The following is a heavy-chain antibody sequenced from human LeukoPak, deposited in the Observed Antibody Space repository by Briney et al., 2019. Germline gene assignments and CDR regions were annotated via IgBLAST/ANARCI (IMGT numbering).Heavy chain of an antibody. D-gene: IGHD2-2*01. CDR1: GFTFSSYW. J-gene: IGHJ4*02. CDR3: ARGIGYCSGTNCYSGGDY. V-gene: IGHV3-53*01. CDR2: IYSSGNT. Sequence: GGSLRLSCAASGFTFSSYWMSWVRQAPGKGPEWVSVIYSSGNTYYAASVKGRFTISRDNSKNTLYLQMNSLRAEDTAVYYCARGIGYCSGTNCYSGGDYWGQGTLVTVSS.